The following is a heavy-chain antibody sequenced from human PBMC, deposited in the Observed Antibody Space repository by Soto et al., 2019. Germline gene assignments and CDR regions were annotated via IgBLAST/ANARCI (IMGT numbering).Heavy chain of an antibody. CDR2: IYYTGST. CDR3: ARHLYRYGHRWLDP. J-gene: IGHJ5*01. CDR1: GGSIISSGYY. Sequence: SETLSLTCTVSGGSIISSGYYWGWIRQPPGKGLEWIGSIYYTGSTLDITSLKSRVTISINTSENRFSLKLSSVTAADTAVYFLARHLYRYGHRWLDPRGRGTLVNGS. V-gene: IGHV4-39*01. D-gene: IGHD5-18*01.